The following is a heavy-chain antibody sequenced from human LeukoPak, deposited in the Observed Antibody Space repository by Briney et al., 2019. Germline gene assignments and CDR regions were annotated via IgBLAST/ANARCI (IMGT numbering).Heavy chain of an antibody. CDR3: AGLTVVTDRSDDF. CDR2: VNHSGST. Sequence: PPETLSLTCAVYGGSFSDYYWSWIRQPPGKGLEWIGEVNHSGSTSYNPSLKSRVTISVDTSKNQFSLNLNSVTAADTAVYYCAGLTVVTDRSDDFWGQGTLVTVSS. J-gene: IGHJ4*02. V-gene: IGHV4-34*01. CDR1: GGSFSDYY. D-gene: IGHD2-15*01.